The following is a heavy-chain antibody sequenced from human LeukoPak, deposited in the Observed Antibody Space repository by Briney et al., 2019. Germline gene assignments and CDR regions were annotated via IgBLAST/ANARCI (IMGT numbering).Heavy chain of an antibody. J-gene: IGHJ6*02. CDR2: IIPILGIA. Sequence: ASVKVSCKASGGTFSSYAISWVRQAPGQGLEWMGRIIPILGIANYAQKFQGRVTITADKSTSTAYMELSSLRSEDTAVYYCASDRYAVRVVRGPNYYYYGMDVWGQGTTVTVSS. CDR3: ASDRYAVRVVRGPNYYYYGMDV. V-gene: IGHV1-69*04. CDR1: GGTFSSYA. D-gene: IGHD3-10*01.